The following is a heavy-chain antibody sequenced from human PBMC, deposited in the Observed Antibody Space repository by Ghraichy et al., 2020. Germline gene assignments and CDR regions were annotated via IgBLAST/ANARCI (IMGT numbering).Heavy chain of an antibody. CDR3: AKDKADTAMVDYDFDY. Sequence: GGSLRLSCAASGFTFSSYAMSWVRQAPGKGLEWVSAISGSGGSTYYADSVKGRFTISRDNSKNTLYLQMNSLRAEDTAVYYCAKDKADTAMVDYDFDYWGQGTLVTVSS. V-gene: IGHV3-23*01. D-gene: IGHD5-18*01. J-gene: IGHJ4*02. CDR1: GFTFSSYA. CDR2: ISGSGGST.